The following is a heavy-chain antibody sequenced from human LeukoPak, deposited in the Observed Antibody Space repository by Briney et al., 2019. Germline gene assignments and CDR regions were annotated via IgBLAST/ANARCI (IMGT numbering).Heavy chain of an antibody. V-gene: IGHV3-21*01. CDR3: ARDQDEHGDYVGYFQH. Sequence: PGGSLRLSCAASGFTFSSYSMNWVRQAPGKGLEWVSSISSSSSYIYYADSVKGRFTISRDNAKNSLYLQMNSLRAEDTAVYYYARDQDEHGDYVGYFQHRGQGTLVTVSS. D-gene: IGHD4-17*01. CDR2: ISSSSSYI. J-gene: IGHJ1*01. CDR1: GFTFSSYS.